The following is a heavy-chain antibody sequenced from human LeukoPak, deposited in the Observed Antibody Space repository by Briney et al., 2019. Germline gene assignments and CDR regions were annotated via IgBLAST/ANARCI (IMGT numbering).Heavy chain of an antibody. CDR2: INHSGST. J-gene: IGHJ4*02. Sequence: SETLSLTCTVSGGSISRGDYYWSWIRQPPGKGLEWIGEINHSGSTNYNPSLKSRVTISVDTSKNQFSLKLSSVTAADTAVYYCARPSYSSSWSPFDYWGQGTLVTVSS. V-gene: IGHV4-34*01. CDR1: GGSISRGDYY. CDR3: ARPSYSSSWSPFDY. D-gene: IGHD6-13*01.